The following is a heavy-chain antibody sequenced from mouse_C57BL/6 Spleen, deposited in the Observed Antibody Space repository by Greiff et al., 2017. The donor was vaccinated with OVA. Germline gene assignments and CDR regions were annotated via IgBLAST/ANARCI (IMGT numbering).Heavy chain of an antibody. V-gene: IGHV1-18*01. J-gene: IGHJ2*01. CDR1: GYTFTDYN. CDR2: INPNNGGT. CDR3: ANITSVVSC. Sequence: VQLQQSGPELVKPGASVKIPCKVSGYTFTDYNMDWVKQSHGKSLEWIGDINPNNGGTIYNQKFKGKATLTVDKSSSTAYMELRSLTSEDTAVYYCANITSVVSCWGQGTTLTVSS. D-gene: IGHD1-1*01.